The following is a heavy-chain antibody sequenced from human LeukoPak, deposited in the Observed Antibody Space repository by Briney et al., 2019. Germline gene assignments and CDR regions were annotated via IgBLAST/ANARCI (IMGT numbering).Heavy chain of an antibody. CDR2: ISGSGGST. J-gene: IGHJ4*02. CDR1: GGSISSSSYY. Sequence: PSETLSLTCTVSGGSISSSSYYWGWIRQPPGKGLEWVSAISGSGGSTYYADSVKGRFTISRDNSKNTLYLQMNSLRAEDTAVYYCARGTTVTSLIYFDYWGQGTLVTVSS. CDR3: ARGTTVTSLIYFDY. D-gene: IGHD4-11*01. V-gene: IGHV3-23*01.